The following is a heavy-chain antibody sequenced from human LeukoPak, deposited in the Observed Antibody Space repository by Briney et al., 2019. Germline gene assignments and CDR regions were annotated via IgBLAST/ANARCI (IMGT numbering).Heavy chain of an antibody. D-gene: IGHD5-12*01. CDR1: GGTFSSYA. J-gene: IGHJ4*02. CDR3: ARDIGSGYYNFDY. CDR2: IIPIFGTA. Sequence: GASVKVSCKASGGTFSSYAISWVRQAPGQGLEWMGGIIPIFGTANYAQKFQGRVTITADESTSTAYMELSSLRSEDTAVYYCARDIGSGYYNFDYWGQGTLVTVSS. V-gene: IGHV1-69*13.